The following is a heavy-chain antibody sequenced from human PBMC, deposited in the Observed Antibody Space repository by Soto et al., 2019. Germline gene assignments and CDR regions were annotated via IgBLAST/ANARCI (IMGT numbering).Heavy chain of an antibody. J-gene: IGHJ4*02. CDR2: ISSSGSTI. V-gene: IGHV3-11*01. D-gene: IGHD3-9*01. Sequence: GGSLRLSCAASGFTFSDYYMSWIRQAPGKGLEWVSYISSSGSTIYYADSVKGRFTISRDNAKNSLYLQMNSLRAEDTAVYYCASGPQYYDTLSTPFDYWGQGTLVTVSS. CDR3: ASGPQYYDTLSTPFDY. CDR1: GFTFSDYY.